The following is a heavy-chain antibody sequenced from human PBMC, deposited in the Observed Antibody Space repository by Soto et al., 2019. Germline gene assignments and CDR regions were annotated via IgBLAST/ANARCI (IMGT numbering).Heavy chain of an antibody. D-gene: IGHD1-26*01. CDR1: GGSISSGGHY. V-gene: IGHV4-31*03. J-gene: IGHJ4*02. CDR3: ARSDYYGPFDY. Sequence: QVQLQESGPGLVKPSQTLSLTCTVSGGSISSGGHYWSWIRQPPGKDLEWIGYIYYSGSTDSNPSRKSRLTISIDTSKNQSSLQLTSVTAADTAVYYCARSDYYGPFDYWGQGTLVTVSA. CDR2: IYYSGST.